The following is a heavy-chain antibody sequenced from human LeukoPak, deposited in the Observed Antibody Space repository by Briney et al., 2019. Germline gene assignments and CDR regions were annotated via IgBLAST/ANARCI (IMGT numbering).Heavy chain of an antibody. Sequence: TPSETLSLTCTVSGGSISSYYWSWIRQPPGKGLEWIGYIYYSGSTNYNPSLKSRVTISVDTSKNQFSLKLSSVTAADTAVYYCAREDLKCSSTSCYTSFDYWGQGTLVTVSS. V-gene: IGHV4-59*01. CDR1: GGSISSYY. J-gene: IGHJ4*02. CDR2: IYYSGST. D-gene: IGHD2-2*02. CDR3: AREDLKCSSTSCYTSFDY.